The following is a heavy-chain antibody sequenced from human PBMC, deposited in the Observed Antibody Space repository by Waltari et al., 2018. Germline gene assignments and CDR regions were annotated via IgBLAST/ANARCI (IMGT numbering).Heavy chain of an antibody. CDR3: AREAPFGVVSSFDY. Sequence: VQQVESGGVVVQPGRSLRLSCAASGFTFNTYGMHWVRQAPGKGLEWVGVISYDGSSQNYGDSVKGRFTISRDNSKSTLYLQMNSLRGEDTAVYYCAREAPFGVVSSFDYWGQGILATVSS. J-gene: IGHJ4*02. CDR1: GFTFNTYG. D-gene: IGHD3-3*01. CDR2: ISYDGSSQ. V-gene: IGHV3-33*01.